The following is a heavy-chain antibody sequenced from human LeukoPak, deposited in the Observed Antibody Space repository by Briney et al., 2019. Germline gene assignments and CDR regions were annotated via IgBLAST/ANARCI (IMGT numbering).Heavy chain of an antibody. CDR1: GFTFSSYT. D-gene: IGHD6-25*01. V-gene: IGHV3-48*01. CDR2: IGTSSTTI. J-gene: IGHJ6*03. CDR3: ARFAAGGSYYYYMDV. Sequence: PEGSLRLSCAASGFTFSSYTMNWVRQPPGKGLEWVSNIGTSSTTIYYADSVKGRFTISRDNAKNSLYLQMNSLRADDTAVYYCARFAAGGSYYYYMDVWGKGTTVTVSS.